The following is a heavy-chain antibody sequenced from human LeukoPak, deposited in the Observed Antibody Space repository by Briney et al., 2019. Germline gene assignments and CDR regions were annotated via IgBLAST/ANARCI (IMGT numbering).Heavy chain of an antibody. D-gene: IGHD1-26*01. CDR2: ISSSSSYI. Sequence: GGSLRLSCAASGFTFSNTWMNWVRPAPGKGLEWVSSISSSSSYIYYADSVKGRFTISRDNAKNSLYLQMNSLRAEDTAVYYCARDLSGSYGYWGQGTLVTVSS. J-gene: IGHJ4*02. V-gene: IGHV3-21*01. CDR1: GFTFSNTW. CDR3: ARDLSGSYGY.